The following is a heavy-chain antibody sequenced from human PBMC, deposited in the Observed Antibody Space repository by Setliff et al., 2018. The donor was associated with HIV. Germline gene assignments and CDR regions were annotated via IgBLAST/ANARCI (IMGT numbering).Heavy chain of an antibody. CDR2: VYYSGST. CDR1: GGSISSHY. Sequence: PSETLSLTCTVPGGSISSHYWSWIRQPPGKGLEWIGSVYYSGSTNYNPSLKSRITISLDTSKSQFSLKLSSVTAADTAVYYCARVEWNDGAFDIWGQGTMVTVSS. J-gene: IGHJ3*02. CDR3: ARVEWNDGAFDI. V-gene: IGHV4-59*11. D-gene: IGHD1-1*01.